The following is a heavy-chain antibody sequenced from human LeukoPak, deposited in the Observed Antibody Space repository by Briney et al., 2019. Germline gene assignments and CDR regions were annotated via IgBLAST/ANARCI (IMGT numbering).Heavy chain of an antibody. D-gene: IGHD2-8*02. CDR1: GFTFSSYA. CDR2: ISSSGDAT. J-gene: IGHJ4*02. V-gene: IGHV3-23*01. Sequence: GGSLRLSCAASGFTFSSYAMSWVRQAPGKGLEWVSTISSSGDATYYADSVKGRFTISRDNSKNTLYLQMNSLRVEDTAVYYCAKKAYCSGGVCYAPDYWGQGTLVTVSS. CDR3: AKKAYCSGGVCYAPDY.